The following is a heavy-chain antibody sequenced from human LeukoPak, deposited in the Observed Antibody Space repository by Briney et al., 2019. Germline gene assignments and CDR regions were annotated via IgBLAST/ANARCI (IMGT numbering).Heavy chain of an antibody. V-gene: IGHV4-39*07. D-gene: IGHD6-13*01. CDR1: GGSISSTSYY. J-gene: IGHJ4*02. Sequence: PSETLSLTCTVSGGSISSTSYYWGWIRQPPGKGLEWIGSIYYSGSTYYNPSLKSRVTISVDTSKNQFSLKLSSVTVADTAVYCCARDQQQLVPGASGYWGQGTLVTVSS. CDR2: IYYSGST. CDR3: ARDQQQLVPGASGY.